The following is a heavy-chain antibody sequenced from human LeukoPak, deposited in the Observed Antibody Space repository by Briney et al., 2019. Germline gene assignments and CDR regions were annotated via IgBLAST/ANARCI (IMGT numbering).Heavy chain of an antibody. J-gene: IGHJ4*02. CDR3: ARDPGVGYSFFDY. CDR2: INPNSGGT. D-gene: IGHD3-22*01. V-gene: IGHV1-2*02. CDR1: GYTFTGYY. Sequence: ASVKVSCKASGYTFTGYYMHWVRQAPGQGLERMGWINPNSGGTNYAQKFQGRVTMTRDTSISTAYMELSRLRSDDTAVYYCARDPGVGYSFFDYWGQGTLVTVSS.